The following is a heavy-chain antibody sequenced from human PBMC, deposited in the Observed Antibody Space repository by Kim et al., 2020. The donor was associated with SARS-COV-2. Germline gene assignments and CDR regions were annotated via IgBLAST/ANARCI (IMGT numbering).Heavy chain of an antibody. CDR1: GGSISSSSYY. V-gene: IGHV4-39*01. D-gene: IGHD1-26*01. J-gene: IGHJ3*02. Sequence: SETLSLTCTVSGGSISSSSYYWGWIRQPPGKGLEWIGSIYYSGSTYYNPSLKSRVTISVDTSKNQFSLKLSSVTAADTAVYYCASTELRGQLDAFDIWGQGTMVTVSS. CDR2: IYYSGST. CDR3: ASTELRGQLDAFDI.